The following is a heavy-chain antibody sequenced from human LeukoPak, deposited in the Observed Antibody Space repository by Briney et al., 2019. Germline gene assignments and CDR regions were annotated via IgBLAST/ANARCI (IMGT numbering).Heavy chain of an antibody. Sequence: PSETLSLTCTVSGGSISSYYWSWVRQPPGRGLEWIGYISYSGSTNYNPSLKSRVTISVDTSKNQFSLKLTSVTAADTAVYYCARVSGGTYPDYWGQGTLVTVSP. D-gene: IGHD1-26*01. V-gene: IGHV4-59*01. CDR3: ARVSGGTYPDY. CDR1: GGSISSYY. CDR2: ISYSGST. J-gene: IGHJ4*02.